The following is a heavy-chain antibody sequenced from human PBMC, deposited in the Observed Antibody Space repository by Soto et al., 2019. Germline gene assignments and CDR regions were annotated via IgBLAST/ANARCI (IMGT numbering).Heavy chain of an antibody. V-gene: IGHV4-4*02. D-gene: IGHD4-17*01. CDR2: IYHSGST. CDR1: GGSISSSNW. Sequence: PSAPLSITCAASGGSISSSNWWSWVRQPPGKVLEWIGEIYHSGSTNYNPSLKSRVTISVDKSKNQFSLKLSSVTAADTAVYYCARETSNVDYGDYADYWGQGTLVTVSS. CDR3: ARETSNVDYGDYADY. J-gene: IGHJ4*02.